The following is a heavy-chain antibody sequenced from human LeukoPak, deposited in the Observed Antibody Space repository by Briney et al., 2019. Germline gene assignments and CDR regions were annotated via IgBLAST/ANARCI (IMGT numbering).Heavy chain of an antibody. Sequence: SETLSLTCTVSGGSISSSSYYWGWIRQPPGKGLEWIGSIYYSGSTYYNPSLKSRVTISVDTSKNQFSLKLSSVTAADTAVYYCAKVNYYGSGSYHTPFDPWGQGTLVTV. CDR2: IYYSGST. V-gene: IGHV4-39*01. CDR1: GGSISSSSYY. CDR3: AKVNYYGSGSYHTPFDP. D-gene: IGHD3-10*01. J-gene: IGHJ5*02.